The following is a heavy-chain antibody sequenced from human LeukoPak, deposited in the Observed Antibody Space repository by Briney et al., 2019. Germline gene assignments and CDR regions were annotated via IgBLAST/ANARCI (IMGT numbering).Heavy chain of an antibody. Sequence: GGSVKVSCKASGYTFAGYYMHWVRQAPGQGLEWMGWINPNSGGTNYAQKFQGRVTMTRDTSISTAYMELSRLRSDDTAVYYCARDLSSGWSDYWGQGTLVTVSS. D-gene: IGHD6-19*01. CDR1: GYTFAGYY. CDR3: ARDLSSGWSDY. CDR2: INPNSGGT. J-gene: IGHJ4*02. V-gene: IGHV1-2*02.